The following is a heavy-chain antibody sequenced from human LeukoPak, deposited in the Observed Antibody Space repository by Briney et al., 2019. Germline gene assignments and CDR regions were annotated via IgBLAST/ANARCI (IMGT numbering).Heavy chain of an antibody. CDR1: GYTFTSYY. CDR3: ARDSGCWMFDY. D-gene: IGHD5-12*01. V-gene: IGHV1-46*01. Sequence: ASVKVSCKASGYTFTSYYIHWVRQAPGQGLEWMGIINPSGGSTSYAQKFQGRVTMTRDTSTSTVYMELSSLRSEDTAVYYCARDSGCWMFDYWGQGTLVTVSS. J-gene: IGHJ4*02. CDR2: INPSGGST.